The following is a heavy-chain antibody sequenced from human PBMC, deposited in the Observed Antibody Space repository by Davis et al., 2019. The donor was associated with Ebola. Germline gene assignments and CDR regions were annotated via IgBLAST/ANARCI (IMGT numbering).Heavy chain of an antibody. CDR1: GFSVTYNY. V-gene: IGHV3-74*01. J-gene: IGHJ4*02. CDR3: SRDVNFEFYDY. Sequence: PGGSLRLSCAGSGFSVTYNYMNWVRQAPGKGLVWVSRISHDGTITTYADSVKGRFTVSRDNAKNTLYLEMNSLTAEDTAVYYCSRDVNFEFYDYWGQGTLVTVSS. D-gene: IGHD1-20*01. CDR2: ISHDGTIT.